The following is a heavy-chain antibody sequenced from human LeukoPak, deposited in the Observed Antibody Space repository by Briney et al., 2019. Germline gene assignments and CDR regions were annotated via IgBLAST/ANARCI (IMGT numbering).Heavy chain of an antibody. J-gene: IGHJ4*02. CDR2: ISGSGGST. CDR3: AKDRIIYAVAGTADY. D-gene: IGHD6-19*01. CDR1: GFTFSSYG. Sequence: GGSLRLSCAASGFTFSSYGMSWVRQAPGKGLEWVSGISGSGGSTYYADSVKGRFTISRDNSKNTLYLQMNSLRAEDTAVYYCAKDRIIYAVAGTADYWGQGTLVTVSS. V-gene: IGHV3-23*01.